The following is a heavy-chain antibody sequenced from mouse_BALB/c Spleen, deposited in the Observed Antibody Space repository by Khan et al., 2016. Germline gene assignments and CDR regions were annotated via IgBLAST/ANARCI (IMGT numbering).Heavy chain of an antibody. D-gene: IGHD1-1*01. J-gene: IGHJ2*01. CDR1: GFNIKDTY. V-gene: IGHV14-3*02. CDR2: IDPGNGNT. Sequence: VQLQQSGAELVKPGASVKLSCTASGFNIKDTYIHWVKQRPEQGLEWIGRIDPGNGNTRYDPKFQGKATITADTSSNTASLHLSRLTSEDTAVYCCASRGPIFYYGSSCGYWGQGTTLTVSS. CDR3: ASRGPIFYYGSSCGY.